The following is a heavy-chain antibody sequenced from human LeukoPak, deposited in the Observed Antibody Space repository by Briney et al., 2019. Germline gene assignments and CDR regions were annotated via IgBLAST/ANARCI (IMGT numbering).Heavy chain of an antibody. D-gene: IGHD1-26*01. J-gene: IGHJ1*01. V-gene: IGHV4-61*01. CDR1: GGSIRSGSYY. Sequence: SQTLSLTCTVSGGSIRSGSYYWNWIRQPPGKGLEWIGYIYYSGSTNYNPSLKSRVTISVDTSKNQFSLKLSSVTAADTAVYYCARGPYSGSYYKHWGQGTLVTVSS. CDR2: IYYSGST. CDR3: ARGPYSGSYYKH.